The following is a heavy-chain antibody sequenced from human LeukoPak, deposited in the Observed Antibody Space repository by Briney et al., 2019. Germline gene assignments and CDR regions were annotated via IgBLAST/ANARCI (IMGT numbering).Heavy chain of an antibody. Sequence: SEALSLTCNVSGDSISSGGYHWSWIRQHPGKGLEWIGYIYYSGSTYYNPSLKSRLTISVDTSKNQFSLNLTSATAADTAVYYCAGGDGYNIDYWGQGTPVTVSS. CDR3: AGGDGYNIDY. CDR1: GDSISSGGYH. V-gene: IGHV4-31*03. D-gene: IGHD5-24*01. CDR2: IYYSGST. J-gene: IGHJ4*02.